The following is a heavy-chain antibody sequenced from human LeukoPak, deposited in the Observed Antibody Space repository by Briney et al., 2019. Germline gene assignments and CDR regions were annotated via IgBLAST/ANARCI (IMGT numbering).Heavy chain of an antibody. D-gene: IGHD3-22*01. CDR3: ARDEYSSGYYNDY. J-gene: IGHJ4*02. V-gene: IGHV3-21*01. CDR1: GFTFSSYS. Sequence: GGSLRLSCAAPGFTFSSYSMNWVRQAPGKGLEWVSSISSSSSYIYYADSVKGRFTISRDNAKNSLYLQMNSLRAEDTAVYYCARDEYSSGYYNDYWGQGTLVTVSS. CDR2: ISSSSSYI.